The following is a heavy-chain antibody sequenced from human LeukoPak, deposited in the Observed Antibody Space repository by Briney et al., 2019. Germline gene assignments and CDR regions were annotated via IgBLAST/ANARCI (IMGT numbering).Heavy chain of an antibody. J-gene: IGHJ4*02. V-gene: IGHV3-7*01. Sequence: GGSLRLSCAGSGFTFSSHWLSWVRQAPGKGLEWVANIKQDGSEKYYVDSVKGRFTISRDNAKNSLYLQMNSLRAEDTAVYYCARESYGDYVLDYWGQGTLVTVSS. CDR1: GFTFSSHW. CDR3: ARESYGDYVLDY. CDR2: IKQDGSEK. D-gene: IGHD4-17*01.